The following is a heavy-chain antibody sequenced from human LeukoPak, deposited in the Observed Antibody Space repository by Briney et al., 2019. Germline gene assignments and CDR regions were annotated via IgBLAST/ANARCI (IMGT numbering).Heavy chain of an antibody. Sequence: GGSLRLSCAVSGFTFSSYWMSWFCQAPGKGLEWVANINQDGSQKFSVDSVKGRFTISRDNAKNSLSLQMNSLRVEDTAVYYCARDWFDGDYDRFDYWGQGTLVTVSS. CDR1: GFTFSSYW. CDR2: INQDGSQK. V-gene: IGHV3-7*03. CDR3: ARDWFDGDYDRFDY. J-gene: IGHJ4*02. D-gene: IGHD4-17*01.